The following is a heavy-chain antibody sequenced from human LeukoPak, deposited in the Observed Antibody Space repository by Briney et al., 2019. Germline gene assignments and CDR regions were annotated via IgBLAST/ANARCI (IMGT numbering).Heavy chain of an antibody. CDR2: TSGSGGST. V-gene: IGHV3-23*01. J-gene: IGHJ3*02. CDR1: GFTFSSYA. CDR3: ARGGSCHSAFDI. Sequence: GGPLRFSCAASGFTFSSYAMSWVRQAPGKGLEWVSATSGSGGSTYYADSVKGRFTISRDNSKNTLYLQMNSLRAEDTAVYYCARGGSCHSAFDIWGQGTMVTVSS. D-gene: IGHD2-15*01.